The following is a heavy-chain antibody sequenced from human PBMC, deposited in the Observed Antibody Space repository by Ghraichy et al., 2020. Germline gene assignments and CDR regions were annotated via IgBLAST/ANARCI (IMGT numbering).Heavy chain of an antibody. CDR1: GFTFSSYA. J-gene: IGHJ5*02. Sequence: GGSLRLSCAASGFTFSSYAMSWVRQAPGKGLEWVSAISGSGGSTYYADSVKGRFTISRDNSKNTLYLQMNSLRAEDTAVYYCAKGNGYCSGGSCYVWFDPWGQGTLVTVSS. D-gene: IGHD2-15*01. CDR2: ISGSGGST. V-gene: IGHV3-23*01. CDR3: AKGNGYCSGGSCYVWFDP.